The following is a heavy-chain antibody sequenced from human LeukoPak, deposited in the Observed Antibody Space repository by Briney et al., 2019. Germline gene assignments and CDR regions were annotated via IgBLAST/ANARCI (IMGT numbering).Heavy chain of an antibody. Sequence: GGSLRLSCAASGFTFSSYWMNWVRQAPGKGLEWVANINQDGTEKYYVDSVKGRFTISRDNAKNSLYLQMNSLRAEDTAVYYCARDPGSGYEEHFDYWGQGTLVTVSS. CDR3: ARDPGSGYEEHFDY. CDR2: INQDGTEK. D-gene: IGHD5-12*01. V-gene: IGHV3-7*03. CDR1: GFTFSSYW. J-gene: IGHJ4*02.